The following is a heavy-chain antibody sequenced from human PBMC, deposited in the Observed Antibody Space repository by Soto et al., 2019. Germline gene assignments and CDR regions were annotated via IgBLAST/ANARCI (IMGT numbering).Heavy chain of an antibody. V-gene: IGHV4-39*01. D-gene: IGHD6-13*01. Sequence: QLQLQESGPGLVKPSETLSLTCTVSGGSISSSSYCCWIRQHPGKGLEWIGRSYSIGSTYYNPSLRRRVTFSGDTSKNQFCLRPSSVTAADPGVSYCRRSSRSRREGWGHGTRVTAPS. CDR2: SYSIGST. CDR3: RRSSRSRREG. J-gene: IGHJ6*02. CDR1: GGSISSSSY.